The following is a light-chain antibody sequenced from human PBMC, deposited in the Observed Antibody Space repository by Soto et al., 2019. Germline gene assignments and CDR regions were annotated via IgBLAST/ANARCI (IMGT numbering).Light chain of an antibody. CDR3: QQLNSYPLT. Sequence: TQSPATVSVSPGERATLSCRASQSVNSDVAWYQQKPGKAPKLLIYDASNLETGVPSRFSGSGSGTDFTLTISSLQPEDFATYYCQQLNSYPLTFGGGTKVDIK. CDR2: DAS. CDR1: QSVNSD. V-gene: IGKV1-13*02. J-gene: IGKJ4*01.